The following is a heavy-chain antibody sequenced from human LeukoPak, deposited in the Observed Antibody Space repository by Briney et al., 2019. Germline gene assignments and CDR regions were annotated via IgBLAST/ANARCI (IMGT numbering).Heavy chain of an antibody. D-gene: IGHD6-19*01. J-gene: IGHJ4*02. Sequence: PSETLSLTCNVSGASMSSNYWSWIRQPPGKGLEWIGYIYHSGNTNYSPSLESRVTMSVDESKNQFSLRVHFVSAADTAVYYCASTRRAAVAGRFDSWGQGTLVSVSS. CDR3: ASTRRAAVAGRFDS. CDR1: GASMSSNY. V-gene: IGHV4-4*09. CDR2: IYHSGNT.